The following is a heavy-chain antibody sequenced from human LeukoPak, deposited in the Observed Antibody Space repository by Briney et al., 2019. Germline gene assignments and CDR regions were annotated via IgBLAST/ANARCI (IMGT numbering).Heavy chain of an antibody. CDR2: IYYSGST. Sequence: PSETLSLTCTVSGAAITSTGYYWNWIRQHPGKGLEWMGSIYYSGSTYYNPSLKSRVTILVDRSKNQFSLTLTSLTSADTAVYYCARHYFADSSYYYPFDPWGQGTLVTVSS. CDR3: ARHYFADSSYYYPFDP. V-gene: IGHV4-31*03. CDR1: GAAITSTGYY. D-gene: IGHD3-22*01. J-gene: IGHJ5*02.